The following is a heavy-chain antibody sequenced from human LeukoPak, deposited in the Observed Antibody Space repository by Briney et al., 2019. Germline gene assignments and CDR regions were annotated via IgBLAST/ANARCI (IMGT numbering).Heavy chain of an antibody. CDR3: ASLQPWLIDAFDI. D-gene: IGHD5-18*01. J-gene: IGHJ3*02. Sequence: AGGSLRLSCAASGFTFSRYDMSWIRQPPGKGLEWIGEINHSGSTNYNPSLKSRVTISVDTSKNQFSLKLSSVTAADTAVYYCASLQPWLIDAFDIWGQGTMVTVSS. CDR1: GFTFSRYD. V-gene: IGHV4-34*01. CDR2: INHSGST.